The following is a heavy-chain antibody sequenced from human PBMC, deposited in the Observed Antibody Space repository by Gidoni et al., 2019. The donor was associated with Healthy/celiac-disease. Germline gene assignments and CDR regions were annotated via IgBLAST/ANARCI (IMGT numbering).Heavy chain of an antibody. CDR3: ASPSIAARYYYYGMDV. CDR1: GYTFTSYA. V-gene: IGHV1-3*01. D-gene: IGHD6-6*01. Sequence: QVQLVQSGAEVKKPGASVTVSCKASGYTFTSYAMHWVRQAPGQRLEWMGWINAGNGNTKYSQKFQGRVTITRDTSASTAYMELSSLRSEDTAVYYCASPSIAARYYYYGMDVWGQGTTVTVSS. J-gene: IGHJ6*02. CDR2: INAGNGNT.